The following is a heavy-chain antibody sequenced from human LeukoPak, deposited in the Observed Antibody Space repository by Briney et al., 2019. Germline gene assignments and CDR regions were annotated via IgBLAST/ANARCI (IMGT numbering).Heavy chain of an antibody. V-gene: IGHV4-59*01. Sequence: SETLSLTCTVSGGSISSYYWSWIRQPPGKGLEWIGYIYYSGSTNYNPSLKSRVTISVDTSKNQFSLKLSSVTAADTAVYYCARGFGYYDSSGYXXAFDIWGQGTMVTVSS. J-gene: IGHJ3*02. CDR2: IYYSGST. D-gene: IGHD3-22*01. CDR3: ARGFGYYDSSGYXXAFDI. CDR1: GGSISSYY.